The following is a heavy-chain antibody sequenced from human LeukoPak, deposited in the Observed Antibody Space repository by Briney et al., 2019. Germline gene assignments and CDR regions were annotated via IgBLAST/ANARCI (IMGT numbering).Heavy chain of an antibody. CDR1: GGSVSSGSYY. CDR2: IYYSGST. V-gene: IGHV4-61*01. CDR3: ARDGRLTGFDY. Sequence: PSETLSLTCTVSGGSVSSGSYYWSWIRQPPGKGLEWIGYIYYSGSTNYNPSLKSRVTISVDTSKNQFSLKLSSVTAADTAVYYCARDGRLTGFDYWGQGTLVTVSS. D-gene: IGHD7-27*01. J-gene: IGHJ4*02.